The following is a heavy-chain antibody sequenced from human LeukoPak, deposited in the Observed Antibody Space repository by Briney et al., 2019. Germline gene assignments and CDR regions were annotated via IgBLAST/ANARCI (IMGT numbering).Heavy chain of an antibody. D-gene: IGHD3-10*01. CDR1: GFTFSSYA. J-gene: IGHJ5*02. CDR3: AKMVRGVIITSWFDP. CDR2: ISSDGSNK. Sequence: GGSLRLSCAASGFTFSSYAMHWVRQAPGEGLEWVAVISSDGSNKYYADSVKGRFTISRDNSKNTLYLQMNSLRAEDTAVYYCAKMVRGVIITSWFDPWGQGTLVTVSS. V-gene: IGHV3-30-3*02.